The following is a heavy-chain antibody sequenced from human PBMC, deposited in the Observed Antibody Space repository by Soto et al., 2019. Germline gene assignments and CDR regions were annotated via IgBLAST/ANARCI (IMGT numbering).Heavy chain of an antibody. Sequence: PVESLNLSCTASGFTFSSYSINWVRQNPGKGLEWVSSISSSSSYIYYEDSVKGRFTISRDNVKNSLYLQMNSLRAEETAVYYCARAGVGATDIFDYWGQGTLVTVSS. CDR1: GFTFSSYS. D-gene: IGHD1-26*01. CDR3: ARAGVGATDIFDY. V-gene: IGHV3-21*01. CDR2: ISSSSSYI. J-gene: IGHJ4*02.